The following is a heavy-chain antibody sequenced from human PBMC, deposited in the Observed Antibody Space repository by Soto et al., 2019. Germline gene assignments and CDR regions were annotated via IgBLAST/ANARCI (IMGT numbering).Heavy chain of an antibody. CDR2: INPSGGST. CDR1: GYTFTSYY. J-gene: IGHJ4*02. D-gene: IGHD3-9*01. V-gene: IGHV1-46*01. CDR3: ARAYYDILTPLDY. Sequence: ASVKVSCKASGYTFTSYYMHWVRQAPGQGLEWMGIINPSGGSTSYAQRFQGRVTITRDTSTSTVYMELSSLRSEDTAVYYCARAYYDILTPLDYWGQGTLVTVSS.